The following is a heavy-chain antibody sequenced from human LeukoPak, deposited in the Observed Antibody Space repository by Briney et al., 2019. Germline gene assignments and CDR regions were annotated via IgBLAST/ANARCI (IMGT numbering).Heavy chain of an antibody. CDR3: ARGEPPPRRDGYPITY. J-gene: IGHJ4*02. Sequence: SETLSLTCTVSGGSVSSGSYYWSWIRQPPGKGLEWIGYIYYSGSTNYNPSLKSRVTISVDTSKNQFSLKLSSMTAADTAVYYCARGEPPPRRDGYPITYWGQGTLVTVSS. CDR2: IYYSGST. D-gene: IGHD5-24*01. V-gene: IGHV4-61*01. CDR1: GGSVSSGSYY.